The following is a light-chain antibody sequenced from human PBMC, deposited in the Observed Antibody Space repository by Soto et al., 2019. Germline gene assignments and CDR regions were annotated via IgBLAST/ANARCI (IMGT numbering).Light chain of an antibody. CDR2: DVS. CDR1: QSFSSE. V-gene: IGKV1-5*01. CDR3: QQKRA. J-gene: IGKJ1*01. Sequence: DIQMTQSPSTLSASVGDRVTVTCRASQSFSSELAWYQQKPGKAPTLLIFDVSNLQSGIPSRFSGSGSGTEFTLSISSLQPDDFGTDYCQQKRAFGQGTRVEIK.